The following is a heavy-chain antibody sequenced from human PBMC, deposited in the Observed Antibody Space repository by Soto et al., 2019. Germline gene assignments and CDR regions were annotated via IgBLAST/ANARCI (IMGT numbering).Heavy chain of an antibody. CDR2: ISGSGGST. J-gene: IGHJ4*02. CDR1: GFTFSSYA. CDR3: AKDVYYYGSGTSDY. Sequence: LRLSCAASGFTFSSYAMSWVRQAPGKGLEWVSAISGSGGSTYYADSVKGRFTISRDNSKNTLYLQMNSLRAEDTAVYYCAKDVYYYGSGTSDYWGQGTLVTVSS. D-gene: IGHD3-10*01. V-gene: IGHV3-23*01.